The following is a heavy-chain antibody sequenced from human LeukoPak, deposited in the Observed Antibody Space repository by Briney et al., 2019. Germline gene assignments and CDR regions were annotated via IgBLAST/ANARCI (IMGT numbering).Heavy chain of an antibody. Sequence: GRSLRLSCAASGFTFSSYGMHWVRQAPGKGLEWVAVISYDGSNKYYADSVKGRFTISRDNSKNTLYLQMNSLRAEDTAVYYCAKDSTVTAFDYWGQGTLVTVSP. CDR1: GFTFSSYG. J-gene: IGHJ4*02. CDR3: AKDSTVTAFDY. CDR2: ISYDGSNK. D-gene: IGHD4-17*01. V-gene: IGHV3-30*18.